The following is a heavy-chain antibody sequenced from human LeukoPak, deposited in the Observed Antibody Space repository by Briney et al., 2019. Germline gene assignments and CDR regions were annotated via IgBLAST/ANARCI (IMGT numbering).Heavy chain of an antibody. D-gene: IGHD4-17*01. CDR2: IYPGDSDT. CDR3: ARLMGDTVTMRFDP. J-gene: IGHJ5*02. CDR1: GYTFISYW. Sequence: GESLKISCKASGYTFISYWIGWVRQMPGKGLEWMGMIYPGDSDTRYSPTFQGQVTMSADKSISTAYLQWSSLEASDTAIYYCARLMGDTVTMRFDPWGQGTLVSVSS. V-gene: IGHV5-51*01.